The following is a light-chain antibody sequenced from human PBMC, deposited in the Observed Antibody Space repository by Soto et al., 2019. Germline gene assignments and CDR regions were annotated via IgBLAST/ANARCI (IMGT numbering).Light chain of an antibody. CDR1: QSISTW. Sequence: DILMTQSPSSLSASVGDRVSITCRASQSISTWLAWYQQQPGGAPRLLIYDASSLQSGVPSRFSGNGSGTEFTLTISSLQPDDFSSYYCQQYNSYSPYTFGQGTKLEIK. V-gene: IGKV1-5*01. CDR2: DAS. J-gene: IGKJ2*01. CDR3: QQYNSYSPYT.